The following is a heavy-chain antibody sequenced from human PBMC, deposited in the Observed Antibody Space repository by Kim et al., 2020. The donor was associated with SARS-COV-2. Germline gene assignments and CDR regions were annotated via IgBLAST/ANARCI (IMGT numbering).Heavy chain of an antibody. CDR1: GGSISSYY. Sequence: SETLSLTCTVSGGSISSYYWSWIRQPPGKGLEWIGYIYYSGSTNYNPSLKSRVTISVDTSKNQFSLKLSSVTAADTAVYYCASGRRYSGYDWPVEYSGQG. CDR2: IYYSGST. J-gene: IGHJ4*02. V-gene: IGHV4-59*13. CDR3: ASGRRYSGYDWPVEY. D-gene: IGHD5-12*01.